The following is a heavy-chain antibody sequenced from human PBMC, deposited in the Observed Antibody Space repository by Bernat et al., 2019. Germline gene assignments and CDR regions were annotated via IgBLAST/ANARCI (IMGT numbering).Heavy chain of an antibody. CDR3: ARHYCTNGVCFSPLMDV. V-gene: IGHV4-39*01. Sequence: QLQLQESGPGLVKPSETLSLTCTVSGGSISSSSYYWGWIRQPPGKGLEWIGSIYYSGSTYYNPSLKSRVTISVDTSKNQFSLKLSSVTAADTAVYYCARHYCTNGVCFSPLMDVWGQGTTVTVSS. J-gene: IGHJ6*02. CDR1: GGSISSSSYY. CDR2: IYYSGST. D-gene: IGHD2-8*01.